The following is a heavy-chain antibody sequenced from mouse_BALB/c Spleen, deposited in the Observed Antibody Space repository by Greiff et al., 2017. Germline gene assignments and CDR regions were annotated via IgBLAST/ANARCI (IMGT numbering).Heavy chain of an antibody. J-gene: IGHJ3*01. CDR2: INSNGGST. Sequence: EVKLVESGGGLVQPGGSLKLSCAASGFTFSSYGMSWVRQTPDKRLELVATINSNGGSTYYPDSVKGRFTISRDNAKNTLYLQMSSLKSEDTAMYYCARDIRNWFAYWGQGTLVTVSA. CDR1: GFTFSSYG. CDR3: ARDIRNWFAY. V-gene: IGHV5-6-3*01.